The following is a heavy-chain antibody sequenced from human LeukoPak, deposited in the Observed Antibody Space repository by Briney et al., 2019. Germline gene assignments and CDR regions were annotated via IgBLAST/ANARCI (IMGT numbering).Heavy chain of an antibody. CDR3: ARVGHYYDSSGYTGPFDY. J-gene: IGHJ4*02. CDR1: GGSISSFY. V-gene: IGHV4-30-4*08. CDR2: IYYSGST. D-gene: IGHD3-22*01. Sequence: SKTLSLTCTVSGGSISSFYWSWIRQPPGKGLEWIGYIYYSGSTYYNPSLKSRVTISVDTSKNQFSLKLSSVTAADTAVYYCARVGHYYDSSGYTGPFDYWGQGTLVTVSS.